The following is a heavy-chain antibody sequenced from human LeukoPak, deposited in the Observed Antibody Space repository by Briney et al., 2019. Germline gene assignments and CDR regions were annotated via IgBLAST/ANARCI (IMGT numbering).Heavy chain of an antibody. Sequence: SETLSLTCAVYGGSFSGYYWSWIRQPPGKGLEWIGEINHSGSTNYNPSLKSRVTISVDTSKNQFSLKLSSVTAADTAVYYCARGRDYVWGSYRYLDYWAQGTLVTVPS. V-gene: IGHV4-34*01. D-gene: IGHD3-16*02. CDR2: INHSGST. CDR1: GGSFSGYY. CDR3: ARGRDYVWGSYRYLDY. J-gene: IGHJ4*02.